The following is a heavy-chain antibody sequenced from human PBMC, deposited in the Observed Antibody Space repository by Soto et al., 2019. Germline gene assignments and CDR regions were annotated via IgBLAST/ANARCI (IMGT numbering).Heavy chain of an antibody. V-gene: IGHV6-1*01. CDR1: GDSVSSNSAT. CDR3: AKEGDNHYYYYAMDV. D-gene: IGHD1-26*01. J-gene: IGHJ6*02. CDR2: TYYRSKWSN. Sequence: PSQTLSLTCAISGDSVSSNSATWNWIRQSPSRGLEWLGRTYYRSKWSNDYAVSVKGRITINPDTSKNQFSLQLNSVTPEDTALYYCAKEGDNHYYYYAMDVWGQGTTVTVSS.